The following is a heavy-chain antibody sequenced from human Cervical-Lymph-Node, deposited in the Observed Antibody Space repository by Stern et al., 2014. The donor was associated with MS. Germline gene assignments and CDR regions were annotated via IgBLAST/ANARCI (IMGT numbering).Heavy chain of an antibody. CDR1: GFTFSSYS. V-gene: IGHV3-21*01. J-gene: IGHJ6*02. CDR3: ASSQWLVPLSIYYYGMDV. Sequence: EVQLEESGGGLVKPGGSLRLSCAASGFTFSSYSMNWVRQAPGKGLEWVSSISSSSSYIYYADSVKGRFTISRDNAKNSLYLQMNSLRAEDTAVYYCASSQWLVPLSIYYYGMDVWGQGTTVTVSS. D-gene: IGHD6-19*01. CDR2: ISSSSSYI.